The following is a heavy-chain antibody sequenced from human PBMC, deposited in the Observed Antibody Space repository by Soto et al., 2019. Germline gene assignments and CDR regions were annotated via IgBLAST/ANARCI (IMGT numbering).Heavy chain of an antibody. Sequence: SGGSLRLSCAASGFTFSSYAMSWVRQAPGKGLEWVSAISGSGGSTYYADSVKGRFTISRDNSKNTLYLQMNSLRAEDTAVYYCAKYRGGVVTAYDAFDIWGQGTMVT. D-gene: IGHD2-21*02. CDR3: AKYRGGVVTAYDAFDI. J-gene: IGHJ3*02. CDR2: ISGSGGST. V-gene: IGHV3-23*01. CDR1: GFTFSSYA.